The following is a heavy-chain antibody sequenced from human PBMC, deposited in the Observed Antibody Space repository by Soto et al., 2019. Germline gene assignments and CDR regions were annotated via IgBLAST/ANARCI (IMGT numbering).Heavy chain of an antibody. Sequence: GGSLRLSCAASGFTFSSYAMSWVRQAPGKGLEWVSAISGSGGSTYYADSVKGRFTISRDNSKNTLYLQMNSLRAEDTAVYYCAKGRLEQWWFDWFDPWGQGTLVTVSS. V-gene: IGHV3-23*01. CDR3: AKGRLEQWWFDWFDP. CDR1: GFTFSSYA. D-gene: IGHD2-15*01. J-gene: IGHJ5*02. CDR2: ISGSGGST.